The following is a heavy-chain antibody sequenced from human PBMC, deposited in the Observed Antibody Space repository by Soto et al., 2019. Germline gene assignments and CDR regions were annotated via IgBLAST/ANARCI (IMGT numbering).Heavy chain of an antibody. Sequence: QVQLVQSGAEVKKPGSSVKVSCKASGGTFSSYAISWVRQAPGQGLEWMGGIIPIFGTANYAQKFQGRVTITADESTSTAYMELSSLRSEDTAVYYCARLADTVVTEVGYFDYWGQGTLVTVSS. CDR2: IIPIFGTA. V-gene: IGHV1-69*12. CDR3: ARLADTVVTEVGYFDY. CDR1: GGTFSSYA. J-gene: IGHJ4*02. D-gene: IGHD2-15*01.